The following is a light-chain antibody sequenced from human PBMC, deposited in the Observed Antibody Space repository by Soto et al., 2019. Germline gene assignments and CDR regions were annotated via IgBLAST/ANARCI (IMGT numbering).Light chain of an antibody. Sequence: QSVLTQPPSASGSTGQSVTISCTGTSSDVGAYNYVSWYQHHPGKAPKFLVYEVNKRPSGVPDRFSGSKSGNTASLTVSGLQAEDEADYSCTPHACTLNCPYIFGTGTKLTVL. J-gene: IGLJ1*01. CDR2: EVN. CDR3: TPHACTLNCPYI. CDR1: SSDVGAYNY. V-gene: IGLV2-8*01.